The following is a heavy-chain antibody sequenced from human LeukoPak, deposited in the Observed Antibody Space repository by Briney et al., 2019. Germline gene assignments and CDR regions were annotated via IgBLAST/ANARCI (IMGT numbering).Heavy chain of an antibody. CDR2: ISYDGSNK. CDR3: AKDRLDSSGYCDY. V-gene: IGHV3-30*18. J-gene: IGHJ4*02. D-gene: IGHD3-22*01. CDR1: GFTFSSYG. Sequence: PGGSLRLSCAASGFTFSSYGMHWVRQASGKGLEWVAVISYDGSNKYYADSVKGRFTISRDNSKNTLYPQMNSLRAEDTAVYYCAKDRLDSSGYCDYWGQGTLVTVSS.